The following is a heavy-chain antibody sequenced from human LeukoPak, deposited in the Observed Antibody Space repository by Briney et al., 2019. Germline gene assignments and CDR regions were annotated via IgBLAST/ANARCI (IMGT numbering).Heavy chain of an antibody. Sequence: PGGSLRLSCAASGFTFSSYSMNWVRQAPGKGLEWVSSISSSSSYIYYADSVKGRFTISRDNSKNTLYLQMNSLRAEDTAVYYCAKDLRYYGSGSYSYYFDYWGQGTLVTVSS. D-gene: IGHD3-10*01. CDR1: GFTFSSYS. CDR2: ISSSSSYI. CDR3: AKDLRYYGSGSYSYYFDY. J-gene: IGHJ4*02. V-gene: IGHV3-21*01.